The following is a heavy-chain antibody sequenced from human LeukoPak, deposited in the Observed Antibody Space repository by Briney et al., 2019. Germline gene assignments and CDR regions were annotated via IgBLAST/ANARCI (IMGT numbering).Heavy chain of an antibody. D-gene: IGHD3-10*01. V-gene: IGHV1-3*01. CDR1: GYTFTNYA. CDR2: INGGNAYT. Sequence: ASVKISCKTSGYTFTNYAVHWVRQAPGQGLECMGWINGGNAYTKYSQTFQGRLTITKDTSASTVYMELSSLRSEDTAVYYCARDAGLDWGQGTLVTVSS. CDR3: ARDAGLD. J-gene: IGHJ4*02.